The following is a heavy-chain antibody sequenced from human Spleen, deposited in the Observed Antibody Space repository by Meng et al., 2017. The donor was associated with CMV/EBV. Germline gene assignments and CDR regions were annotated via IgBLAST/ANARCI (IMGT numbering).Heavy chain of an antibody. D-gene: IGHD2-8*02. J-gene: IGHJ6*02. CDR2: ISFDGDNK. CDR3: ARDGGVLYYHGMDV. CDR1: GFTFSGYA. Sequence: GGSLRLSCAASGFTFSGYAMHWVRQAPGKGLAWVAVISFDGDNKNYADSVKGRFTISRDNSKNTLYLQMNSLRTEDTAVYYCARDGGVLYYHGMDVWGQGTTVTVSS. V-gene: IGHV3-30*19.